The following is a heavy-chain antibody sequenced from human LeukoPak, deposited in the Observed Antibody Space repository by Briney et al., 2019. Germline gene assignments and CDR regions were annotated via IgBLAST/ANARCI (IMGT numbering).Heavy chain of an antibody. D-gene: IGHD5-18*01. J-gene: IGHJ4*02. V-gene: IGHV1-18*01. Sequence: ASVKVSCKASGYTFSSYGISWVQQAPGQGPEWMGWISAYDGNTNYAQKLQGRVTMTTDTSTSTAYMELRSLRSDDTAVYYCARAVRGYSYAYLPYWGQGTPFPVSS. CDR3: ARAVRGYSYAYLPY. CDR2: ISAYDGNT. CDR1: GYTFSSYG.